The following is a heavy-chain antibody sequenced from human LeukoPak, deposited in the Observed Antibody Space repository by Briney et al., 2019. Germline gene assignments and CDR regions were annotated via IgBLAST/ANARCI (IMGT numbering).Heavy chain of an antibody. J-gene: IGHJ6*02. CDR1: GYTFTGYY. CDR3: ARDPEGIWSGYYYYYYGMDV. V-gene: IGHV1-2*02. D-gene: IGHD3-3*01. CDR2: INPNSGGT. Sequence: ASVKVSFKASGYTFTGYYMHWVRQAPGQGLEWMGWINPNSGGTNYAQKFQGRVTMTRDTSISTAYMELSRLRSDDTAVYYCARDPEGIWSGYYYYYYGMDVWGQGTTVTVSS.